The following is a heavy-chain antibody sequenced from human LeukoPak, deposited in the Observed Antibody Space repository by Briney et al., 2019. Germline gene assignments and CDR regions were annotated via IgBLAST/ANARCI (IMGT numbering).Heavy chain of an antibody. CDR1: GFTFSSYA. D-gene: IGHD7-27*01. V-gene: IGHV3-23*01. CDR2: ISGSGGST. CDR3: ARALGIRDYYYYYMDV. J-gene: IGHJ6*03. Sequence: PGGSLRLSCAASGFTFSSYAMSWVRQAPGKGLEWVSAISGSGGSTYYADSVKGRFTISRDNSKNTLYLQMNSLRAEDTAVYYCARALGIRDYYYYYMDVWGKGTTVTVSS.